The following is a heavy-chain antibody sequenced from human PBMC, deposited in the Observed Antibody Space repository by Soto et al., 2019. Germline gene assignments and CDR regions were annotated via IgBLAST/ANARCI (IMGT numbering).Heavy chain of an antibody. V-gene: IGHV4-4*07. CDR1: GGSINTFY. Sequence: SETLSLTCTVSGGSINTFYWSWVRQPAGKGLEWIRRIFSSGSTSFNPSLESRVALSVDTSKNHLALTLSSVTAADMAVYYCAREGSYSAYNFAHGIQLWSFDFWGQGALVTVS. D-gene: IGHD5-12*01. CDR3: AREGSYSAYNFAHGIQLWSFDF. J-gene: IGHJ4*02. CDR2: IFSSGST.